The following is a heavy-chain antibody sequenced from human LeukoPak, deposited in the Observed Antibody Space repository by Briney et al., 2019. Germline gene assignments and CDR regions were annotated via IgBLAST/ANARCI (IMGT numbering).Heavy chain of an antibody. D-gene: IGHD3-10*01. J-gene: IGHJ4*02. Sequence: GGSLRLSCAASGFNFHAYAMSWVRQVPGKGLEWVAGIRDSGGSTDYADSVKGRFTISRDNSKNTLYLQMDSLRAEDTAVYYCAKEIRPPHIAMGGWDYWGQGTLVTVSS. CDR3: AKEIRPPHIAMGGWDY. V-gene: IGHV3-23*01. CDR1: GFNFHAYA. CDR2: IRDSGGST.